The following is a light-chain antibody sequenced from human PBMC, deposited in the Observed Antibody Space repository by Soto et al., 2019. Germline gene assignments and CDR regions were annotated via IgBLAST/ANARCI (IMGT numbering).Light chain of an antibody. CDR1: SGHSSYA. Sequence: QSVLTQSPSASASLGASVKLTCTLSSGHSSYAIAWHQQQPEKGPRFLMKLNSGGSHNKGGGIPDRFSGSSSGAERYLTISSLQSEDEADYYCQTWGTGIRVFGTGTKLTVL. V-gene: IGLV4-69*01. CDR3: QTWGTGIRV. CDR2: LNSGGSH. J-gene: IGLJ1*01.